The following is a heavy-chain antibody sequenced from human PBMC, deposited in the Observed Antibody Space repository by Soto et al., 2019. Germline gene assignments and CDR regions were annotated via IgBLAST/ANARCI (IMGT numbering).Heavy chain of an antibody. CDR1: GVSFNNNG. V-gene: IGHV1-69*01. Sequence: QVQLVQSGAEVKKPGSSVKVSCKTSGVSFNNNGIGWVRQAPGHGLEWMGGVSPPFRTSNYARKFQGRIFINAEASPGTVNMELSSLTSEDTAQYYCARVLYYGSGSYSPYGMDVWGQGTTVTVSS. CDR3: ARVLYYGSGSYSPYGMDV. D-gene: IGHD3-10*01. J-gene: IGHJ6*02. CDR2: VSPPFRTS.